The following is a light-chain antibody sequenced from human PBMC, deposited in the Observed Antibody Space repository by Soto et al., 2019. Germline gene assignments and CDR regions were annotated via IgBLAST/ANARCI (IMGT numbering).Light chain of an antibody. CDR2: GAS. CDR1: QRVSSSY. Sequence: EIVLTQSPGTLSLSPGEIATLSCSASQRVSSSYLAWYQQTPGQAPRLLIYGASSRAAGIPARFSGSGSGTDFNLTISSLEPEDFAVYYCQQRGEWPPGANFGQGTRLEIK. CDR3: QQRGEWPPGAN. J-gene: IGKJ5*01. V-gene: IGKV3D-20*02.